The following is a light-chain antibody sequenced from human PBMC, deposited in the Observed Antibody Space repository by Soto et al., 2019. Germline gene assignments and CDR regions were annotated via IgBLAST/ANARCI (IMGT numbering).Light chain of an antibody. CDR1: QSVSSN. J-gene: IGKJ4*01. CDR3: QQYNSFPLT. CDR2: AAS. Sequence: EIVMTQSPATLSVSPGERATLSCRASQSVSSNLAWYQQKPGQAPRLLIYAASTRATGIPAGFSGSGSGTEFTLTISSLQSEDFAVYYCQQYNSFPLTFGQGTKVEIK. V-gene: IGKV3-15*01.